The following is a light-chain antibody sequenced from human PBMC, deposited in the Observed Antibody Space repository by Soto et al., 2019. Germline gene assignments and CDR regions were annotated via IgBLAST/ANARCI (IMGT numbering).Light chain of an antibody. Sequence: EIVLTQSPVTLSLSPGERATLSCRASQSVTSSYLAWYQLKPGQAPRVLIYGASNRATGIPDRFSGSVSGTDFTLTISRLEPEDFAVYFCQQYGDSPPNTFGQGTKVDIK. CDR1: QSVTSSY. J-gene: IGKJ2*01. V-gene: IGKV3-20*01. CDR3: QQYGDSPPNT. CDR2: GAS.